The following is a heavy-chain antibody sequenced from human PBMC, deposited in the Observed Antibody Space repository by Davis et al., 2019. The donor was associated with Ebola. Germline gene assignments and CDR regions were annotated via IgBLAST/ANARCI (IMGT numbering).Heavy chain of an antibody. J-gene: IGHJ4*02. V-gene: IGHV3-11*06. CDR2: ISSSSSYT. CDR1: GFTFSDYY. Sequence: GESLKISCAASGFTFSDYYMSWIRQAPGKGLEWVSYISSSSSYTNYADSVKGRFTISRDNAKNSLYLQMNSLRAEDTAVYYCAKDSYYYDSSGFWGGDYWGQGTLVTVSS. CDR3: AKDSYYYDSSGFWGGDY. D-gene: IGHD3-22*01.